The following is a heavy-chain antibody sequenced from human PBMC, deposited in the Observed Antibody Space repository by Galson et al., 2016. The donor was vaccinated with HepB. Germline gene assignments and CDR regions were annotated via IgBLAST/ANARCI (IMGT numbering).Heavy chain of an antibody. CDR1: GFTLRSHW. Sequence: SLRLSCAGSGFTLRSHWMTWVRQAPGKGLEWVANITPHGDATYYVDSVKGRFTISRDNAENSLYLQMNSVRPEDTAVYYCVRDGREVGNDFDSWGQGTLVTVSS. CDR3: VRDGREVGNDFDS. D-gene: IGHD1-1*01. J-gene: IGHJ4*02. V-gene: IGHV3-7*01. CDR2: ITPHGDAT.